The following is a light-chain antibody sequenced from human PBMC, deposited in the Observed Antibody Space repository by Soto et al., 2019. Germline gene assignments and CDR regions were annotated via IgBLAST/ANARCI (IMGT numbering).Light chain of an antibody. CDR3: QDYNNWPPLT. V-gene: IGKV3-15*01. Sequence: EIVMTQSPATLSVSPGERATLSCRASQSVSSNLAWYQQKPGQAPRLLIYGASTRATGIPARFSGSGSGTEFTLTISSLQSEDFAVYSCQDYNNWPPLTFGGGTKVEMK. CDR1: QSVSSN. CDR2: GAS. J-gene: IGKJ4*01.